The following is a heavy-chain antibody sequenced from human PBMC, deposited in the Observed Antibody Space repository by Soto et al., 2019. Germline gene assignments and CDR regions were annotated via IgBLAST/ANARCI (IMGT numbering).Heavy chain of an antibody. CDR2: IYYSGST. J-gene: IGHJ4*02. CDR1: GGSISGYY. V-gene: IGHV4-59*01. D-gene: IGHD3-10*01. Sequence: SETLSLTCTVSGGSISGYYWSWIRQPPGKGLEWIGYIYYSGSTNYNPSLKSRVTISVDTSKNQFSLKLSSVTAADTALYYCARTYGRNFAYWGQGTLVTVPQ. CDR3: ARTYGRNFAY.